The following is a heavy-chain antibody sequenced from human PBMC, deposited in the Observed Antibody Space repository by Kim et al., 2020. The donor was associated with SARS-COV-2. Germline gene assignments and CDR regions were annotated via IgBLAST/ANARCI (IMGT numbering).Heavy chain of an antibody. Sequence: GSLRLSCAASGFTFSNYGMSWVRQAPGKGLEWVSGISGSADSTYYADSVKGRFTISRDNPKNTLYLQMNSLRVEDTAVYYCARGRAAAAGGYWGQGTLV. V-gene: IGHV3-23*01. D-gene: IGHD6-13*01. CDR2: ISGSADST. CDR1: GFTFSNYG. CDR3: ARGRAAAAGGY. J-gene: IGHJ4*02.